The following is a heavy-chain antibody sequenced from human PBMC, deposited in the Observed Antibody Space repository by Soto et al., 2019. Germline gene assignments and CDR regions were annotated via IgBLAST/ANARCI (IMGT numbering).Heavy chain of an antibody. V-gene: IGHV1-24*01. Sequence: QVQLVQSGAEVKKPGASVKVSCKVSGYTRTELSMHWVRQAPGKGLEWVGGFDPEDGETIDAQKFQCRVTIPEDTSTDTAYMELSSLRSEDTAVYYCATDLRGVDAFAIWGQGTMVTVSS. D-gene: IGHD3-10*01. CDR1: GYTRTELS. CDR2: FDPEDGET. CDR3: ATDLRGVDAFAI. J-gene: IGHJ3*02.